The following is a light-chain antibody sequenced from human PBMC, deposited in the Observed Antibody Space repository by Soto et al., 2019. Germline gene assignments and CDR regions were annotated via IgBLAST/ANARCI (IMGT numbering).Light chain of an antibody. CDR1: SSDVGGYNY. J-gene: IGLJ3*02. V-gene: IGLV2-14*01. CDR2: EVS. Sequence: QSALTQPASVSGSPGQSITISCTGTSSDVGGYNYVSWYQQYLGKAPKLMIYEVSNRPSGVSNRFSGSKSGNTASLTISGLQAEDEADYYCSSYTSSSTRVFGGGTKLTVL. CDR3: SSYTSSSTRV.